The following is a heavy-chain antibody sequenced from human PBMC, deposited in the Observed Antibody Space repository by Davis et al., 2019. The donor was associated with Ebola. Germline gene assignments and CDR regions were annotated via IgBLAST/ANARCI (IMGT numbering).Heavy chain of an antibody. J-gene: IGHJ4*02. Sequence: ASVKVSCKASGYTFTSYAMHWVRQAPGQRLEWMGWINAGNGNTKYSQKFQGRVTITRDTSASTAYMELSSLRSEDTAVYYCARGLRINPIEPTGFDYWGQGTLVTVSS. D-gene: IGHD1-14*01. CDR3: ARGLRINPIEPTGFDY. V-gene: IGHV1-3*01. CDR2: INAGNGNT. CDR1: GYTFTSYA.